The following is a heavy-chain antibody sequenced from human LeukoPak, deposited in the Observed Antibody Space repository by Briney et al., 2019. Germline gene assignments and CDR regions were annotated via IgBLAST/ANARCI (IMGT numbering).Heavy chain of an antibody. D-gene: IGHD6-6*01. CDR1: GYTFTSYD. V-gene: IGHV1-8*01. J-gene: IGHJ6*03. Sequence: GASVKVSCKASGYTFTSYDINWVRQATGQGLEWMGWMNPNSGNTGYAQKFQGRVTMTRNTSISTAYMELSSLRSEDTAVYYCARGDSSSSTRYYYYYYMDVWGKGTTATVSS. CDR3: ARGDSSSSTRYYYYYYMDV. CDR2: MNPNSGNT.